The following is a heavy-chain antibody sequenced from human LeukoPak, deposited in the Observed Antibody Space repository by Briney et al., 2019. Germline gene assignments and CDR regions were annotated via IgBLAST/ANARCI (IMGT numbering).Heavy chain of an antibody. CDR3: TRDGYYYDTSASNWYFDL. D-gene: IGHD3-22*01. V-gene: IGHV4-61*09. CDR1: GGSISSGTYY. J-gene: IGHJ2*01. CDR2: IYTSGST. Sequence: SQTLSLTCTVSGGSISSGTYYWSWIRQPAGKGLEWIGHIYTSGSTNYNPSLKSRVNISVDTSKHQFSLKLSSVTAADTAVYYCTRDGYYYDTSASNWYFDLWGRGTLVTVSS.